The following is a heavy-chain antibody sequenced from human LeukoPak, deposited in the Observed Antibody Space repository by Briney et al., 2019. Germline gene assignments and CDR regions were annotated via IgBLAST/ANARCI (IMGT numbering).Heavy chain of an antibody. J-gene: IGHJ6*03. CDR3: ARCTSCTPLIPYYYYYMDV. CDR1: GGTFSSYA. V-gene: IGHV1-69*05. CDR2: IIPIFGTA. D-gene: IGHD2-2*01. Sequence: SVKVSCKASGGTFSSYAISWVRQAPGQGLEWMGGIIPIFGTANYAQKFQGRVTITTDESTSTAYMELSSLRSEDTAVYYCARCTSCTPLIPYYYYYMDVWGKGTTVTVSS.